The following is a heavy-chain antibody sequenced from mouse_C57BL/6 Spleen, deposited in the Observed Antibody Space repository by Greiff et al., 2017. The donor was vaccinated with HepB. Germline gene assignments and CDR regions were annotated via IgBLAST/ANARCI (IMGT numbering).Heavy chain of an antibody. CDR1: GYSFTGYY. CDR2: INPRTGGT. V-gene: IGHV1-42*01. J-gene: IGHJ2*01. CDR3: ARAPVPDY. Sequence: VQLQQSGPELVKPGASVKISCKASGYSFTGYYMNWVKQSPEKSLEWIGEINPRTGGTTYNQKFKAKATLTVDKSSSTAYMQLKSVTSEDSAVYYCARAPVPDYRGQGTTLTASS.